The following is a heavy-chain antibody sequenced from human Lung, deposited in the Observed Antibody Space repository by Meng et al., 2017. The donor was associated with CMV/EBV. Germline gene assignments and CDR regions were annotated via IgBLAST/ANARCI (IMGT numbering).Heavy chain of an antibody. V-gene: IGHV3-21*01. CDR3: ARASVVVAARYYFDY. Sequence: ESXKISXAASGFTFSSYSMNWVRQAPGKGLEWVSSISSSSSYIYYADSVKGRFTISRDNAKNSLYLQMNSLRAEDTAVYYCARASVVVAARYYFDYWGQGTLVTVSS. CDR1: GFTFSSYS. CDR2: ISSSSSYI. J-gene: IGHJ4*02. D-gene: IGHD2-15*01.